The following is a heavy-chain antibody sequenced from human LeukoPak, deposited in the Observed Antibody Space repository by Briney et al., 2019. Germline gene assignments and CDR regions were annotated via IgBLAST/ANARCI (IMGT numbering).Heavy chain of an antibody. V-gene: IGHV3-21*01. CDR3: ARPRGGYSYAYDAFDI. J-gene: IGHJ3*02. CDR1: GFTFSSYS. Sequence: GGSLRLSCGASGFTFSSYSMNWVRQAPGKGLEWVSSISSSSSYIYYADSVKGRFTISRDNAKNSLFLQMHSLRAEDTAFYYCARPRGGYSYAYDAFDIWGQGTMVTVSS. D-gene: IGHD5-18*01. CDR2: ISSSSSYI.